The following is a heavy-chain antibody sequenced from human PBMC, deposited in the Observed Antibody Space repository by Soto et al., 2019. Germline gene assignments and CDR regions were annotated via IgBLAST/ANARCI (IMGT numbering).Heavy chain of an antibody. J-gene: IGHJ4*02. CDR1: RSSITSYY. CDR2: IYYSRST. CDR3: ARHEVDIVATNLAPFDY. V-gene: IGHV4-59*08. D-gene: IGHD5-12*01. Sequence: SVTLSLTCTPGRSSITSYYWSWIRQPPMRGLEWIGYIYYSRSTNYNPSLKSRVTISVDTSKNQFSLKLSSVTAADTAVYYCARHEVDIVATNLAPFDYWGQGTLVTVSS.